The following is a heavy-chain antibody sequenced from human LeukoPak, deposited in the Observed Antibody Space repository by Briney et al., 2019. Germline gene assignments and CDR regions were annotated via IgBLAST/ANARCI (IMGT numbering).Heavy chain of an antibody. D-gene: IGHD3-3*01. V-gene: IGHV1-2*02. J-gene: IGHJ4*02. Sequence: GASVKVSCKASGYTFTGYYMHWVRQAPGQGLEWMGWINPNSGGTNYAQKFQGRVTMTRDTSISTAYMELSRLRSDDTAVYYCARDHPYYDFWSGYYRGYFDYWGQGTPVTVSS. CDR2: INPNSGGT. CDR1: GYTFTGYY. CDR3: ARDHPYYDFWSGYYRGYFDY.